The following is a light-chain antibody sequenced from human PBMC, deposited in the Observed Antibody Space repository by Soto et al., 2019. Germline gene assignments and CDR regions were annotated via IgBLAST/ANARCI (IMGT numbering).Light chain of an antibody. Sequence: LVMPRSPEAHFVFPGEIATLACRASQSVSSNLAWYQQKPGQAPRLLIYGASTRATGIPARFSGSGSGTEFTLTISCLQSEDFAVYYCQQDNKSPIKFGEVSKVEIK. V-gene: IGKV3-15*01. CDR2: GAS. CDR3: QQDNKSPIK. CDR1: QSVSSN. J-gene: IGKJ4*02.